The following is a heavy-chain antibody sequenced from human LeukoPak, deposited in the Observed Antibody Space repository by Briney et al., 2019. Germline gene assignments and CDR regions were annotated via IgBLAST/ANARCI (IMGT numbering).Heavy chain of an antibody. V-gene: IGHV1-18*01. D-gene: IGHD2-15*01. CDR2: ISAYNGNT. CDR1: GYTFTSYG. J-gene: IGHJ5*02. CDR3: ARVPGSGGYQGFRWFDP. Sequence: ASVKVSCKASGYTFTSYGISWVRQAPGQGLEWMGWISAYNGNTNYAQKLQGRVTMTTDTSTSTAYMELRSLRSDDTAVYYCARVPGSGGYQGFRWFDPWGQGTLVTVSS.